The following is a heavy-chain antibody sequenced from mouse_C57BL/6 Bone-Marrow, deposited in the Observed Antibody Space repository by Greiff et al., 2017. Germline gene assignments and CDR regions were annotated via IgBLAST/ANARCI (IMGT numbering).Heavy chain of an antibody. J-gene: IGHJ2*01. V-gene: IGHV1-66*01. CDR3: SRSQLGYFDY. Sequence: VKLMESGPELVKPGASVKISCKASGYSFTSYYIHWVKQRPGQGLEWIGWIYPGSGNTKYNEKFKGKATLTADTSSSTASMQLSSLTSADSAVFYWSRSQLGYFDYWGQGTTLTVSS. CDR1: GYSFTSYY. CDR2: IYPGSGNT. D-gene: IGHD1-3*01.